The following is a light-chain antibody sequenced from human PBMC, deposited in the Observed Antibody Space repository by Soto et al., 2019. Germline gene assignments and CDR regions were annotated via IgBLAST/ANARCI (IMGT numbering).Light chain of an antibody. J-gene: IGLJ2*01. CDR2: GAT. CDR3: GSHAVGSTLL. Sequence: QSVLTQPASVSGSPGQSITISCTGTSSDVGSYSFVSWYQQHPSKAPTLLIYGATERHSGVSNRFSGSKSGNTASLTISGLRAEDEADYYCGSHAVGSTLLFGGGTKVTVL. CDR1: SSDVGSYSF. V-gene: IGLV2-23*01.